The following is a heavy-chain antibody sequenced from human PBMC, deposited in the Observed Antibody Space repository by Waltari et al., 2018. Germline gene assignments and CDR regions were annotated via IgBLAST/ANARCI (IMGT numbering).Heavy chain of an antibody. CDR3: ARDPELELRYFDY. V-gene: IGHV3-7*01. Sequence: EVQLVEPGGGLVQPGGSLRLSCAASAFTSRSHWMSWVRPAPGKGLEWVANIKQDGSEKYYVDSVKGRFTISRDNAKNSLYLQMNSLRAEDTAVYYCARDPELELRYFDYWGQGTLVTVSS. CDR2: IKQDGSEK. J-gene: IGHJ4*02. D-gene: IGHD1-7*01. CDR1: AFTSRSHW.